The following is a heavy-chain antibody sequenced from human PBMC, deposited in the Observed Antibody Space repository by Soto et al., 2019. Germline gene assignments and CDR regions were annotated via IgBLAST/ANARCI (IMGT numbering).Heavy chain of an antibody. V-gene: IGHV3-30*18. CDR3: AKDGYKGNFDY. CDR1: GFPFSSYG. CDR2: ISYDGSNK. Sequence: HPGGSLRLSCAASGFPFSSYGMHWVRQAPGKGLEWVAVISYDGSNKYYADSVKGRFTISRDNSKNTLYLQMNSLRAEDTAVYYCAKDGYKGNFDYWGQGTLVTVS. D-gene: IGHD5-12*01. J-gene: IGHJ4*02.